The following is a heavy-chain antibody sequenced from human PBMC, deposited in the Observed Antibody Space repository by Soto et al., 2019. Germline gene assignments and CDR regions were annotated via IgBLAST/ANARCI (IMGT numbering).Heavy chain of an antibody. D-gene: IGHD2-2*01. V-gene: IGHV4-4*02. J-gene: IGHJ6*02. CDR3: ARLLLGYCSSTSCTRDV. Sequence: SETLSLTCAVSGGSISSSNWWSWVRQPPGKGLEWIGEIYHSGSTNYNPSLKSRVTISVDKSKNQFSLKLSSVTAADTAVYYCARLLLGYCSSTSCTRDVWGQGTTVTVSS. CDR1: GGSISSSNW. CDR2: IYHSGST.